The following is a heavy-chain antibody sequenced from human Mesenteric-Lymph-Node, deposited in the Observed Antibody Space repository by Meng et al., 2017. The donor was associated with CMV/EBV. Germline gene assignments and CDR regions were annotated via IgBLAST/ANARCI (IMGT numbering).Heavy chain of an antibody. CDR2: ISSSPGTI. CDR3: AKTPGDSSTWHFDY. CDR1: GFTFSTYN. D-gene: IGHD6-13*01. Sequence: GESLKISCTASGFTFSTYNMNWVRQAPGKGLEWVSYISSSPGTIYYADSVKGRFTISSDNSKNALYLQMNGLRAEDTAIYYCAKTPGDSSTWHFDYWGQGTLVTVSS. V-gene: IGHV3-48*01. J-gene: IGHJ4*02.